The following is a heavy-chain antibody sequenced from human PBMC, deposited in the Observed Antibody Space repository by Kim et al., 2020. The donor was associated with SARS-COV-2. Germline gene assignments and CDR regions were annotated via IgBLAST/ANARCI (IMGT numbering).Heavy chain of an antibody. D-gene: IGHD6-13*01. CDR2: IRSKAYGGTT. CDR3: TRHGFTAAAAYYYYYGMDG. Sequence: GGSLRLSCTASGFTFGDYAMSWVRQAPGKGLEWVGFIRSKAYGGTTEYAASVKGRFTISRDDSKSIAYLQMNSLKTEDTAVYYCTRHGFTAAAAYYYYYGMDGWGQGTTVTVSS. J-gene: IGHJ6*02. CDR1: GFTFGDYA. V-gene: IGHV3-49*04.